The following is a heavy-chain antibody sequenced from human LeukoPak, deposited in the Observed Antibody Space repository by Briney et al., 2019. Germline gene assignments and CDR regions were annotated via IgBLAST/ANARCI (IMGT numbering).Heavy chain of an antibody. Sequence: SETLSLTCTVSGGSISNGDYYWSWIRQPPGKGLEWIGYIYYSGSTYYNPSLKSRVTISVNTSKNQFSLKLSSVTAADTAVYYCGSGGTITIDYWGQGTLVTVSS. CDR2: IYYSGST. D-gene: IGHD3-10*01. V-gene: IGHV4-30-4*01. J-gene: IGHJ4*02. CDR3: GSGGTITIDY. CDR1: GGSISNGDYY.